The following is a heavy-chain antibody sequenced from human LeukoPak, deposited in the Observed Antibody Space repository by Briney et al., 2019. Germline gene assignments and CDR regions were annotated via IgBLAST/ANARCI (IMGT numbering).Heavy chain of an antibody. J-gene: IGHJ4*02. CDR2: IIPIFGTA. CDR1: GGTFSSYA. Sequence: SVKVSCKASGGTFSSYAISWVRQAPGQGLEWMGGIIPIFGTANYAQKFQGRVTITADESTSTAYMELSSLRSEDTAVYYCARSPTIGYYYDYWGQGTLVTVSS. V-gene: IGHV1-69*13. CDR3: ARSPTIGYYYDY. D-gene: IGHD3-22*01.